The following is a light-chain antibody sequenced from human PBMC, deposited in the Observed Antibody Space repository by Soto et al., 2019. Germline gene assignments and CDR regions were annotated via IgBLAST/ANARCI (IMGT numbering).Light chain of an antibody. Sequence: DIQMTQSPSSLSASVGDRVTITCQASQDISNYLNWYQQKPGKAPKLQIYDASNLETGVPSRFSGSGSGTDFTFTISSLQPEDIATYYCQQYDNLWTFGQGTKVEIK. CDR1: QDISNY. CDR2: DAS. V-gene: IGKV1-33*01. J-gene: IGKJ1*01. CDR3: QQYDNLWT.